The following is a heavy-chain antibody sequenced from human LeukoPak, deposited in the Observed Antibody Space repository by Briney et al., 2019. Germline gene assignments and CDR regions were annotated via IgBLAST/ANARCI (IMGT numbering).Heavy chain of an antibody. Sequence: SETLSLTCAVSGGSISSGGYSWSWIRQPPGKGLEWIGYIYHSGSTYYNPSLKSRVTISVDTSKNQFSLKLSSVTAADTAVYYCARELGDYDSSGLDAFDIWGQGTMVTVSS. J-gene: IGHJ3*02. V-gene: IGHV4-30-2*05. D-gene: IGHD3-22*01. CDR2: IYHSGST. CDR1: GGSISSGGYS. CDR3: ARELGDYDSSGLDAFDI.